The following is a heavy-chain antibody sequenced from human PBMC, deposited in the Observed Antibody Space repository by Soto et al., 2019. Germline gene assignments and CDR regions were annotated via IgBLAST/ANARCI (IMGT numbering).Heavy chain of an antibody. CDR3: AGKDTAMVRYQH. V-gene: IGHV4-34*01. Sequence: QVQLQQWGAGLLKPSETLSLTCAVYGGSFSGYYWSWIRQPPGKGLEWIGEINHSGSTNYNPSLKSRVTISVDTSKNQFSLKLSSVTAADTAVHYCAGKDTAMVRYQHWGQGTLVTVSS. D-gene: IGHD5-18*01. CDR1: GGSFSGYY. J-gene: IGHJ1*01. CDR2: INHSGST.